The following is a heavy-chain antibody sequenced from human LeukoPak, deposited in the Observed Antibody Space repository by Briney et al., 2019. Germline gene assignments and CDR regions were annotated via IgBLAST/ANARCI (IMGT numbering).Heavy chain of an antibody. CDR2: ISWNSGSI. Sequence: GGSLRLSCAASGFTFDDYAMHWVRQAPGKGLEWVSGISWNSGSIGYADSVKGRFTISRDNAKNSLYLQMSSLRAEDTALYYCAKDHRIAAAGLYYFDYWGQGTLVTVSS. CDR3: AKDHRIAAAGLYYFDY. CDR1: GFTFDDYA. V-gene: IGHV3-9*01. D-gene: IGHD6-13*01. J-gene: IGHJ4*02.